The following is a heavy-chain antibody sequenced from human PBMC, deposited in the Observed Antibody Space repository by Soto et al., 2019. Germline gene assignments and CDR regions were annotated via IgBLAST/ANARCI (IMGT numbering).Heavy chain of an antibody. CDR1: GFTFSSYA. V-gene: IGHV3-23*01. J-gene: IGHJ4*02. D-gene: IGHD6-13*01. Sequence: GGSLRLSCAASGFTFSSYAMSWVRQAPGKGLEWVSAISGSGGSTYYADSVEGRFTISRDNSKNTLYLQMNSLRAEDTAVYYCAKAIGSSSWYPFDYWGQGTLVTVSS. CDR2: ISGSGGST. CDR3: AKAIGSSSWYPFDY.